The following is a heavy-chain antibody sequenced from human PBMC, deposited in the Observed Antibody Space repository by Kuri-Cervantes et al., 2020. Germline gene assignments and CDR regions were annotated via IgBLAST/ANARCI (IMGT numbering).Heavy chain of an antibody. CDR2: ISSSSSTI. Sequence: GGSLRLSCAASGFTFSHYNMDWVRQAPGKGLEWVSYISSSSSTIYYADSVKGRFTISTDSAKNSLFLQMNSLRAEDTAVYYCAREGGSSGYYLTDWGQGTLVTVSS. CDR1: GFTFSHYN. D-gene: IGHD3-22*01. V-gene: IGHV3-48*01. CDR3: AREGGSSGYYLTD. J-gene: IGHJ4*02.